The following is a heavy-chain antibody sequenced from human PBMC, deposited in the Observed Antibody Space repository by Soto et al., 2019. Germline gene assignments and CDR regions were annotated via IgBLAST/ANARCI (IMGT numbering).Heavy chain of an antibody. J-gene: IGHJ4*02. V-gene: IGHV3-53*04. CDR2: IYSGGST. CDR1: GVTVSSNY. D-gene: IGHD6-6*01. CDR3: ASEISIRPDLNYFDY. Sequence: EVQLVESGGGLVQPGGSLRLSCAASGVTVSSNYMSWVRQAPGKGLEWVSVIYSGGSTYYADSVKGRFTISRHNPKNTLYLQRNSLGAEDTAVYYWASEISIRPDLNYFDYWGQGTLVTVSS.